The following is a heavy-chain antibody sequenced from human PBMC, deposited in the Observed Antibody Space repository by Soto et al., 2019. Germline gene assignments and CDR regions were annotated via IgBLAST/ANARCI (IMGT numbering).Heavy chain of an antibody. D-gene: IGHD2-15*01. CDR1: GYAFSSYG. V-gene: IGHV1-18*01. J-gene: IGHJ3*01. CDR2: MSTYNENI. CDR3: AKDAREAAPSDV. Sequence: QAQLVQSEAEVKKPGASVKVSCKASGYAFSSYGINWVRRAPGQGLEWVGWMSTYNENIVYAQKFQGRVTLTTDRSTSTAYMDLGPLRSDDTAVYYCAKDAREAAPSDVWGQGTLVTVSS.